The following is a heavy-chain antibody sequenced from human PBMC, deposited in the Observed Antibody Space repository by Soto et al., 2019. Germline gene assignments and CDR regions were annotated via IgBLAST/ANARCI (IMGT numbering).Heavy chain of an antibody. D-gene: IGHD2-2*01. CDR1: GFTFSSYA. J-gene: IGHJ4*02. CDR3: AKDQSHIVVGPAALDY. Sequence: GGSLRLSCAASGFTFSSYAMSWVRPAPGKGLEWVSAISGSGGSTYYEDSVKGRFTISRDNSKNTLYLQMNSLRAEDTALYYCAKDQSHIVVGPAALDYWGQGTLVTVSS. V-gene: IGHV3-23*01. CDR2: ISGSGGST.